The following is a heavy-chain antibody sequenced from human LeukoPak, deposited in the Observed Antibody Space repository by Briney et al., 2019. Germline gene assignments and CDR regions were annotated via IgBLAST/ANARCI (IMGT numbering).Heavy chain of an antibody. D-gene: IGHD6-13*01. V-gene: IGHV4-34*01. CDR2: INPSGST. CDR1: GGSFSGYY. J-gene: IGHJ4*02. Sequence: SETLSLTCAVYGGSFSGYYWSWIRQPPGKGLEWIGEINPSGSTNYNPSLKSRVTISVDTSKNQFSLKLSSVTAADTAVYYCAREGGYSSSWSYFDYWGQGTLVTVSS. CDR3: AREGGYSSSWSYFDY.